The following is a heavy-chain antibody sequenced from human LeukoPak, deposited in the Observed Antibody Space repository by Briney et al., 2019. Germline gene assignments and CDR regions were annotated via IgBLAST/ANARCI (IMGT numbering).Heavy chain of an antibody. CDR2: INHSGST. Sequence: SETLSLTCAVYGGSFSGYYWSWIRQPPGKGLEWIGEINHSGSTNYNPSLKSRVTISVDTSKNQFSLKLSSVTAADTAVYYCARDPEGLELRKNYYYYGMDVWGQGTTVTVSS. CDR1: GGSFSGYY. CDR3: ARDPEGLELRKNYYYYGMDV. V-gene: IGHV4-34*01. D-gene: IGHD1-7*01. J-gene: IGHJ6*02.